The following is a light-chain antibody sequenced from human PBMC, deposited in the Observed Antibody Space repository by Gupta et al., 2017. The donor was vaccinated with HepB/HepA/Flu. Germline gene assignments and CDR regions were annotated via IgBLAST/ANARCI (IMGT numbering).Light chain of an antibody. CDR2: WAS. CDR1: QSVFYNSNNKNN. J-gene: IGKJ1*01. Sequence: DIVMTQSPDSLAVSLGERATINCKSSQSVFYNSNNKNNLAWYQQKAGQPPKLLIYWASTRESGVPDRFSGSGSGTDFTLTISSLQAEDVAVYYCQQDDSTPWTFGQGTKVEIK. CDR3: QQDDSTPWT. V-gene: IGKV4-1*01.